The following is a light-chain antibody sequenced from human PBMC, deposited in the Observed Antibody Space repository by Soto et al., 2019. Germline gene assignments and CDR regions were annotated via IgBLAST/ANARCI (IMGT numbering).Light chain of an antibody. J-gene: IGLJ3*02. V-gene: IGLV2-14*01. CDR3: SSYTISSSLIWV. CDR2: EVS. Sequence: QSALTQPASVSGSPGQSITISCTATSRDVGGYNYVSWYQHHPGKAPKLIIYEVSNRPSGVSNRFSGSKSGNTASLTISGLQAEDEADYYCSSYTISSSLIWVFGGGTKLAVL. CDR1: SRDVGGYNY.